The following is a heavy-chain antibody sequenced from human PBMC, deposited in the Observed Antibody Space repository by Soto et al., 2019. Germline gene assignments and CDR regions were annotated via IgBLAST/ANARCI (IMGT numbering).Heavy chain of an antibody. CDR2: ISVSGGST. Sequence: EVQLLESGGGLVQPGGSLRLSCAASGFTFNSYAMTWVRQAPGKGLEWVSAISVSGGSTYYADSVKGRFTISRDKSKNTLYLQMNSLRAEDTAVYYCAKEYSSSVFSNDAFDIWGQGTMVTVSS. CDR1: GFTFNSYA. V-gene: IGHV3-23*01. J-gene: IGHJ3*02. CDR3: AKEYSSSVFSNDAFDI. D-gene: IGHD6-6*01.